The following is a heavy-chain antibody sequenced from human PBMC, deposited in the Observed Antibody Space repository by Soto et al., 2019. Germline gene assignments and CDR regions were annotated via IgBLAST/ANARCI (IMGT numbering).Heavy chain of an antibody. CDR3: ARVRMYPYSGYDLGSSGQPFDY. J-gene: IGHJ4*02. D-gene: IGHD5-12*01. V-gene: IGHV1-2*02. CDR1: GYTFTGYY. Sequence: GASVKVSCKASGYTFTGYYMHWVRQAPGQGLEWMGWINPNSGGTNYAQKFQGRVTMTRDTSISTAYMELSRLRSDDTAVYYCARVRMYPYSGYDLGSSGQPFDYWGQGTLVTVSS. CDR2: INPNSGGT.